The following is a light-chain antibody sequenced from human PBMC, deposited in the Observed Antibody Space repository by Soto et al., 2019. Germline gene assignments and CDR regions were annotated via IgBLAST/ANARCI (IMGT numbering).Light chain of an antibody. J-gene: IGLJ7*01. Sequence: QSALTQPRSVSGSPGQSVTISCTGTSSDVGGYNYVSWYQQHPGKAPKLMIYDVSKRPSGVPDRFSGSKSGNTASLTISGLQAEYEADYYFCSFAGSYAVFGGGTPLTVL. CDR2: DVS. V-gene: IGLV2-11*01. CDR1: SSDVGGYNY. CDR3: CSFAGSYAV.